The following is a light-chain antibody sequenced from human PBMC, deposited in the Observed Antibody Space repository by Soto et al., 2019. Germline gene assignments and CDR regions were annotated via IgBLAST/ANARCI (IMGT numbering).Light chain of an antibody. CDR2: GAS. J-gene: IGKJ5*01. V-gene: IGKV3-11*01. CDR1: QSISSF. CDR3: QQHFNGPIT. Sequence: ELVLTQSPATLSLSPGERATLSCRASQSISSFLAWYQQKPGQAPRLLIYGASNRATGIPARFSGSGSGTDFTLTISSLEPEDFAVYYCQQHFNGPITFGQGTRLENK.